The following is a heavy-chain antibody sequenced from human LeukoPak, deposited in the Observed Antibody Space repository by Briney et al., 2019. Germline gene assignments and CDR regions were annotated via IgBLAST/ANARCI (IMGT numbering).Heavy chain of an antibody. V-gene: IGHV4-38-2*01. J-gene: IGHJ4*02. D-gene: IGHD2-2*01. CDR3: ARLPYCSSSCYPPYYFDY. Sequence: SETLSLTCAASGYSIGSGYYWGWIRQPPGKGLEWIGSIHHSGNTYYNPSLKSRVTISLDTSKNQFSLKLSSVTAADAAVYYCARLPYCSSSCYPPYYFDYWGQGTLVTVSS. CDR1: GYSIGSGYY. CDR2: IHHSGNT.